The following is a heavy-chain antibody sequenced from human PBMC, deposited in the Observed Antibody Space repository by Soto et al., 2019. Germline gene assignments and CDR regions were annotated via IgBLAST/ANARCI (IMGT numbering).Heavy chain of an antibody. J-gene: IGHJ3*02. CDR3: ARRARTATTNWGAFDI. V-gene: IGHV3-23*01. CDR2: ISYSADKT. Sequence: EVQVLESGGGLVQPGGSLRLSCAASGFTFSNYVMNWVRQAPGKGLEWVSTISYSADKTFYADSVKGRFTISRDNSRDTLFLQMNSLRADDAAVYYCARRARTATTNWGAFDIWGQGTMVTVSS. D-gene: IGHD1-7*01. CDR1: GFTFSNYV.